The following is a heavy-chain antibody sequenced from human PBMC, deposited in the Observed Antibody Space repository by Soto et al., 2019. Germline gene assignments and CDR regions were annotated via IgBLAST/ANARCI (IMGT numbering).Heavy chain of an antibody. CDR1: GGSVSSGSYY. Sequence: SETLSLTCTVSGGSVSSGSYYWSWIRQPPGKGLEWIGYIYYSGSTNYNPSLKSRVTISVDTSKNQFSLKLSSVTAADTAVYYCARWCSSGWYNWFDPWGQGTLVTVSS. V-gene: IGHV4-61*01. CDR2: IYYSGST. J-gene: IGHJ5*02. D-gene: IGHD6-19*01. CDR3: ARWCSSGWYNWFDP.